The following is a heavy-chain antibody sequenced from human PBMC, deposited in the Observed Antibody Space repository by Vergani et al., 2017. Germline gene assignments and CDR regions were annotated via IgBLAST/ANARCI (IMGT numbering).Heavy chain of an antibody. V-gene: IGHV3-15*01. CDR1: GFTFSNAW. CDR2: IKSKTDGGTT. CDR3: TTDTSGYVSSDYYYLAFVYYYYGMDV. D-gene: IGHD3-22*01. J-gene: IGHJ6*02. Sequence: EVQLVESGGGLVKPGGSLRLSCAASGFTFSNAWMSWVRQAPGKGLEWVGRIKSKTDGGTTDYAAHVKGRFTISRDDSKNTLYLQMNSLKTEDTAVYYCTTDTSGYVSSDYYYLAFVYYYYGMDVWGQGTTVTVSS.